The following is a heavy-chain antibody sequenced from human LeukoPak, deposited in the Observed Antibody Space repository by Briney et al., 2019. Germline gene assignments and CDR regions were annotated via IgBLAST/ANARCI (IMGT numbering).Heavy chain of an antibody. J-gene: IGHJ4*02. CDR2: ISYDGSNK. CDR1: GFTFSYYA. Sequence: GRSLRLSCTASGFTFSYYAMHWVRQAPGKGLEWVAVISYDGSNKNYAGSAKGRFTISRDGSKNTLYLQMNSLRAEDTAVYYCARNKAVAGMGHYFDYWGQGTRVTVSS. CDR3: ARNKAVAGMGHYFDY. D-gene: IGHD6-19*01. V-gene: IGHV3-30*04.